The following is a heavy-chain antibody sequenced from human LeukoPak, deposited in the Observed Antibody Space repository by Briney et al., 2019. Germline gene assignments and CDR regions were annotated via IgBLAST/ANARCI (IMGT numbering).Heavy chain of an antibody. Sequence: SETLSLTCTVSGGSISSYYWTWIRQPPGKGLEWIGYIYNSRNTNYNPSLKSRVTISGDTSKNQFSLNLSSVTAADTAVYYCARRSGSWYYFDYWGQGTLVTVSS. V-gene: IGHV4-4*08. CDR3: ARRSGSWYYFDY. J-gene: IGHJ4*02. CDR1: GGSISSYY. CDR2: IYNSRNT. D-gene: IGHD6-13*01.